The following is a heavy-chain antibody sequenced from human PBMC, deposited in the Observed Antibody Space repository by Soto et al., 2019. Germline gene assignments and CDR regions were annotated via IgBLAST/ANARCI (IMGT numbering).Heavy chain of an antibody. CDR3: ARDGWGAAAGTNWFDP. J-gene: IGHJ5*02. Sequence: PSETLSLTCSVSGGSISSYYWSWIRQPAGKGLEWIGRIYTSGSTNYNPSLKSRVTMSVDTSKNQFSLKLSSVTAADTAVYYCARDGWGAAAGTNWFDPWGQGTLVTVPQ. D-gene: IGHD6-13*01. V-gene: IGHV4-4*07. CDR1: GGSISSYY. CDR2: IYTSGST.